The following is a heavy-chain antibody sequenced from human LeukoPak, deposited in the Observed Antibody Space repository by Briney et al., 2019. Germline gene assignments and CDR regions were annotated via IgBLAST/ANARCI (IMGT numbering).Heavy chain of an antibody. Sequence: ASVKVSCKASGYTFTSYAVHWVRQAPGQRLEWMGWINVGNDNRKYSQKFQGRVTMTRDTSTSTVYMELSSLRSEDTAVYYCARGYGDLLDYWGQGTLVTVSS. V-gene: IGHV1-3*01. CDR2: INVGNDNR. J-gene: IGHJ4*02. CDR1: GYTFTSYA. CDR3: ARGYGDLLDY. D-gene: IGHD4-17*01.